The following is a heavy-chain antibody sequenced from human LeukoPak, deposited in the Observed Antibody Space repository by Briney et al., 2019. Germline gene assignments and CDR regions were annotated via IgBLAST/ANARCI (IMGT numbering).Heavy chain of an antibody. CDR3: ARDYNNWYFDL. CDR2: IYPSGSA. J-gene: IGHJ2*01. CDR1: GGSISNYNY. V-gene: IGHV4-4*07. Sequence: SDTLSLTCTVSGGSISNYNYWGWIRQPAGKGLEWLGRIYPSGSANYNPSLKSRGTMSVDTSKNQFSLRLSSVTAADTAVYFCARDYNNWYFDLWGRGTLVTVSS. D-gene: IGHD5-24*01.